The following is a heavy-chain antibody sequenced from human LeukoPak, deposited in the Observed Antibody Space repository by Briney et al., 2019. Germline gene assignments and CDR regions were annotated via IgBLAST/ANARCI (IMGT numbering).Heavy chain of an antibody. CDR3: ARLDSSGWYDGAFDI. Sequence: SETLSLTCTVSGGSISSSSYYWGWIRQPPGKGLEWIGSIYYSGSTYYNPSLKSRVTISVDTSKNQFSLKLSSVTAADTAVYYCARLDSSGWYDGAFDIWGQGTTVTVSS. CDR1: GGSISSSSYY. D-gene: IGHD6-19*01. J-gene: IGHJ3*02. V-gene: IGHV4-39*07. CDR2: IYYSGST.